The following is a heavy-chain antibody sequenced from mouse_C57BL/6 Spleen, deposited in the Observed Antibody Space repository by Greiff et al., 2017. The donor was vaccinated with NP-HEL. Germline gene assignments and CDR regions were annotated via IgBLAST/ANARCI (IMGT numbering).Heavy chain of an antibody. CDR2: IYPRSGNT. D-gene: IGHD1-1*01. J-gene: IGHJ2*01. Sequence: QVQLKESGAELARPGASVKLSCKASGYTFTSYGISWVKQRTGQGLEWIGEIYPRSGNTYYNEKFKGKATLTADKSSSTAYMELRSLTSEDSAVYFCARSDTTVVARGYFDYWGQGTTLTVSS. CDR1: GYTFTSYG. V-gene: IGHV1-81*01. CDR3: ARSDTTVVARGYFDY.